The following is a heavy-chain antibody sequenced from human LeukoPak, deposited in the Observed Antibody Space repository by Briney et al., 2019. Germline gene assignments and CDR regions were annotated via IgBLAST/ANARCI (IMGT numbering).Heavy chain of an antibody. CDR1: GYTFTGYY. Sequence: ASVKVSCKASGYTFTGYYMHWVRQAPGQGLEWMGRINPNSGGTNYAQKLQGRVTMTRDTSISTAYMELSRLRSDDTAVYYCARAAQRYASGWYPGYWGQGTLVTVSS. J-gene: IGHJ4*02. D-gene: IGHD6-19*01. CDR2: INPNSGGT. CDR3: ARAAQRYASGWYPGY. V-gene: IGHV1-2*06.